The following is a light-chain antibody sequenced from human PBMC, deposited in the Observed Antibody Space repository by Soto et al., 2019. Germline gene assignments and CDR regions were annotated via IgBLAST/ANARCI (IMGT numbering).Light chain of an antibody. Sequence: DIQSTQSPSFLSASVGDRDTITCRASQGISSYLAWYQQKPGKAPKLLIYAASTLQSGVPSRFSGSGSGTEFTLTISSLQPEDFATYYCQQLNSYPLTFGGGTKVDI. CDR2: AAS. J-gene: IGKJ4*01. CDR1: QGISSY. V-gene: IGKV1-9*01. CDR3: QQLNSYPLT.